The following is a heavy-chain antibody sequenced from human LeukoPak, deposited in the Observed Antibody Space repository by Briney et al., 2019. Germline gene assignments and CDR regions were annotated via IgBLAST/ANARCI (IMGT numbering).Heavy chain of an antibody. CDR3: ARATFRNYDSSGYTPGWFDP. CDR2: ISYSGST. V-gene: IGHV4-59*01. CDR1: GGSISSDY. D-gene: IGHD3-22*01. J-gene: IGHJ5*02. Sequence: SSETLSLTCTVSGGSISSDYWTWIRQPPGKGLEWIGYISYSGSTNYNPSLKSRVTISVDTSKNQFSLKLSSVTAADTAVYYCARATFRNYDSSGYTPGWFDPWGQGTLVTVSS.